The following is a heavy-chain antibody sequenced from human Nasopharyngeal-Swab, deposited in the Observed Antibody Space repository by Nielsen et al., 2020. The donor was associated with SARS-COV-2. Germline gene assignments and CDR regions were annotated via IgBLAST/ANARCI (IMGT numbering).Heavy chain of an antibody. CDR2: IIPILGIA. Sequence: SVKVSCKASGGTFSSYAISWVRQAPGQGLEWMGRIIPILGIANYAQKFQGRVTISTDTSASTAFMELTNLRSEDTAIYYCARGIHSSAWIVDYWGQGTLVTVSS. CDR3: ARGIHSSAWIVDY. J-gene: IGHJ4*02. CDR1: GGTFSSYA. V-gene: IGHV1-69*04. D-gene: IGHD6-25*01.